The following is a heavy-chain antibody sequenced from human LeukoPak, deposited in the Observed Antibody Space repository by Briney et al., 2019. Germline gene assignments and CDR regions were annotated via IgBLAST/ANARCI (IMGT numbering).Heavy chain of an antibody. CDR1: GFTFSSYS. CDR3: ARSLGSYYYYYYMDV. V-gene: IGHV3-48*01. CDR2: ISSSSSTI. Sequence: GGSLRLSCAASGFTFSSYSMNWVRQARGKGLEWVSYISSSSSTIYYADSVKGRFTISRDNDKNSLYLQMNSLRAEDTAVYYCARSLGSYYYYYYMDVWGKGTTVTVSS. D-gene: IGHD7-27*01. J-gene: IGHJ6*03.